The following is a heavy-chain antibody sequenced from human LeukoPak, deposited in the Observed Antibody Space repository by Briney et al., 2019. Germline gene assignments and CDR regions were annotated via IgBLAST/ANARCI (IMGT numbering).Heavy chain of an antibody. D-gene: IGHD6-13*01. Sequence: PGGSLRLSCEASGVTFSRNAINWVRHAPGKGLEWVSFISSSSNYMSYADSVKGRFTISRDNAKNSLYLQMNSLRAEDTAVYYCARPLDSSNNYFDYWGQGTLVTVSA. J-gene: IGHJ4*02. CDR1: GVTFSRNA. CDR2: ISSSSNYM. V-gene: IGHV3-21*01. CDR3: ARPLDSSNNYFDY.